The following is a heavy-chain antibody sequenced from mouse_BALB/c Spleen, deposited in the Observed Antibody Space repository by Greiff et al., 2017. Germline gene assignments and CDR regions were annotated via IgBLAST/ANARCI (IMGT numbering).Heavy chain of an antibody. D-gene: IGHD2-3*01. CDR1: GFTFTDYY. J-gene: IGHJ3*01. CDR3: ARGDGYSAWFAY. V-gene: IGHV7-3*02. Sequence: EVKLMESGGGLVQPGGSLRLSCATSGFTFTDYYMSWVRQPPGKALEWLGFIRNKANGYTTEYSASVKGRFTISRDNSQSILDLQMNTLRAEDSATYYCARGDGYSAWFAYWGQGTLVTVSA. CDR2: IRNKANGYTT.